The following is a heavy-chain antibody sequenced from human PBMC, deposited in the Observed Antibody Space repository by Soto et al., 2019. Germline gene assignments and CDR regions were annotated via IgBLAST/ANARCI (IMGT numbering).Heavy chain of an antibody. Sequence: GGSLRLSCAASGFTFSSYAMSWVRQAPGKGLEWVSAISGSGGSTYYADSVKGRFTISRDNSKNTLYLQMNSLRAEDTAVYYCANSSPSPRIAVAGTSVWGQGTTVTVSS. CDR2: ISGSGGST. J-gene: IGHJ6*02. CDR1: GFTFSSYA. D-gene: IGHD6-19*01. CDR3: ANSSPSPRIAVAGTSV. V-gene: IGHV3-23*01.